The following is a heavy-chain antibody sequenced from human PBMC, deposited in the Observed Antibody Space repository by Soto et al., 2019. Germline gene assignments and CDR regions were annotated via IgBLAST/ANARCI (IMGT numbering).Heavy chain of an antibody. CDR2: IYWDDDK. Sequence: GPTLVHPTQTLTLPCTFSGFSLSTNGVGVGWIRQPPGKALEWLALIYWDDDKRYSSSLKTRLTITKDTSKNQVVLTMTNMDPVDTATYYCAHRYTGSYFDYWGRGTMVTVSS. CDR3: AHRYTGSYFDY. V-gene: IGHV2-5*02. J-gene: IGHJ4*02. D-gene: IGHD1-26*01. CDR1: GFSLSTNGVG.